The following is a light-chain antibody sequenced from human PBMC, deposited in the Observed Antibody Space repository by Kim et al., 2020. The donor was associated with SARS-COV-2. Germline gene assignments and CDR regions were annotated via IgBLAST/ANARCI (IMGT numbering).Light chain of an antibody. J-gene: IGKJ1*01. V-gene: IGKV1-39*01. CDR2: AAS. CDR1: QSIMVF. CDR3: QQSYTSPWT. Sequence: VGDRVTFPCRASQSIMVFVCWYQQTPGRAPNLLIYAASDLHNGVPSRFSGSGSGADFTLTISNLQPEDVATYYCQQSYTSPWTFGQGTKVDIK.